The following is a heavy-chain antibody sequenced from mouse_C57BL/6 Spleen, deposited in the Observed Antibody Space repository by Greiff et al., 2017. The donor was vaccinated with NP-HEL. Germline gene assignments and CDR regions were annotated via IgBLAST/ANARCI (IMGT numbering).Heavy chain of an antibody. Sequence: QVQLQQSGAELVKPGASVKISCKASGYTFTDYYINWVKQRPGQGLEWIGKIGPGSGSPYYNEKFKGKATLTADKSSSTAYMQLSSLTSEDSAVYFGARGRYGKESLYYAMDYWGQGTSVTVSS. D-gene: IGHD2-1*01. CDR3: ARGRYGKESLYYAMDY. CDR2: IGPGSGSP. CDR1: GYTFTDYY. J-gene: IGHJ4*01. V-gene: IGHV1-77*01.